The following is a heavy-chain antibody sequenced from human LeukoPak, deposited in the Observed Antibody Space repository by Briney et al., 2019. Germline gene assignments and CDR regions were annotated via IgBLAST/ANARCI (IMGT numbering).Heavy chain of an antibody. CDR3: AWEVGYRSFGY. V-gene: IGHV3-43*01. D-gene: IGHD1-26*01. J-gene: IGHJ4*02. CDR1: GFIFDDDT. Sequence: GGSLRLSCAASGFIFDDDTMHWVGQTPGRGLEWVSFITWKSHRTHYADSVKGRFTVSRDNSKDSLYLQMNSLRTEDTGLYHCAWEVGYRSFGYWGQGTLVTVSS. CDR2: ITWKSHRT.